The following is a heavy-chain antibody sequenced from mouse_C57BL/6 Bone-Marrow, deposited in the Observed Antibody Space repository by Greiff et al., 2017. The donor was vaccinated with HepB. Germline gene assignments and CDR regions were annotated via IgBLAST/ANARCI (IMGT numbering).Heavy chain of an antibody. D-gene: IGHD2-2*01. CDR2: IDPSDSET. V-gene: IGHV1-52*01. CDR1: GYTFTSYW. Sequence: VQLQQPGAELVRPGSSVKLSCKASGYTFTSYWMHWVKQRPIQGLEWIGNIDPSDSETHYNQKIKDKATLTVDKSSSTAYMQLSSLTSEDSAVYYCARGGIYYGYDGTEFAYWGQGTLVTVSA. CDR3: ARGGIYYGYDGTEFAY. J-gene: IGHJ3*01.